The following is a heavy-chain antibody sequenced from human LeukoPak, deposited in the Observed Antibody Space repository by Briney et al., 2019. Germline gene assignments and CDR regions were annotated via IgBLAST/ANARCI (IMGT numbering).Heavy chain of an antibody. CDR1: GGSISSSSYY. CDR2: IYYSGST. J-gene: IGHJ4*02. CDR3: ARESPPGDYGSYYFDY. D-gene: IGHD4-17*01. V-gene: IGHV4-39*07. Sequence: SETLSLTCTVSGGSISSSSYYWGWTRQPPGKGLEWIGSIYYSGSTYYNPSLKSRVTISVDTSKNQFSLKLSSVTAADTAVYYCARESPPGDYGSYYFDYWGQGTLVTVSS.